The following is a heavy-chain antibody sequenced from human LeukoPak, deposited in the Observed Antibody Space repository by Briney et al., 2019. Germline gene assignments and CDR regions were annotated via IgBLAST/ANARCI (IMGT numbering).Heavy chain of an antibody. CDR1: GYTFTSYY. V-gene: IGHV1-46*01. CDR3: ARDYVDTATRGGYYYYYMDV. CDR2: INPSGGST. D-gene: IGHD5-18*01. Sequence: ASVKVSCKASGYTFTSYYMHWVRQAPGQGLEWMGIINPSGGSTSYAQKFQGRVTMTRDTSTSTVYMELSSLRSEGTAVYYCARDYVDTATRGGYYYYYMDVWGKGTTVTVSS. J-gene: IGHJ6*03.